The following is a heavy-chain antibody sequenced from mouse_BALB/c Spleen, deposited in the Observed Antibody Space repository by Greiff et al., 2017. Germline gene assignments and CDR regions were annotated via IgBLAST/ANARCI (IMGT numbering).Heavy chain of an antibody. CDR3: ARLITTSRYFDY. V-gene: IGHV5-12-2*01. J-gene: IGHJ2*01. D-gene: IGHD2-4*01. CDR1: GFTFSSYT. Sequence: DVKLVESGGGLVQPGGSLKLSCAASGFTFSSYTMSWVRQTPEKRLEWVAYISNGGGSTYYPDTVKGRFTISRDNAKNTLYLQMSSLKSEDTAMYYCARLITTSRYFDYWGQGTTLTVSS. CDR2: ISNGGGST.